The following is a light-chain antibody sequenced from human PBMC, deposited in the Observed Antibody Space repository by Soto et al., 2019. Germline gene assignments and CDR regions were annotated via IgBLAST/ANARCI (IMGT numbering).Light chain of an antibody. J-gene: IGLJ3*02. Sequence: QSVLTQLPSVSGAPGQRVTISCTGSSSNIGAGYDVHWYQQLPGTAPKLLIYGNSNRPSGVPDRFSGSKSGTSASLAITGLRAEDVADYYCQSYDSSLSGWVFGGGTKLTVL. CDR3: QSYDSSLSGWV. CDR2: GNS. CDR1: SSNIGAGYD. V-gene: IGLV1-40*01.